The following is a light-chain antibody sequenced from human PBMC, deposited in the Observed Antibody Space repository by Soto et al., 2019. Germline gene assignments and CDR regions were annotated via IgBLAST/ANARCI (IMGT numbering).Light chain of an antibody. Sequence: EIVMTQSPATLSLSPGERATLSCRASQSISTELAWYKQKPGQPPRLLIYSASTRATGVPARFTGSGSGSEFTLTISGLQSEDVAVYYCQQGHNWPLTFGQGTRLEI. CDR2: SAS. CDR3: QQGHNWPLT. CDR1: QSISTE. V-gene: IGKV3-15*01. J-gene: IGKJ2*01.